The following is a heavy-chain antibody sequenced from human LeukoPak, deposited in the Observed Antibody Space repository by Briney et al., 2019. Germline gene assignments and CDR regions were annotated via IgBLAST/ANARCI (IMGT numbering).Heavy chain of an antibody. D-gene: IGHD4-17*01. Sequence: GGSLRLSCAASGFTFSTYNMNWVRQAPGKGLEWVSSIHSSSSYIYYTDSVKGRFTISRDNAKNSLYLQMNNPSAEDAAVYYCATSEGAYGEDYWGQGTLVTVSS. V-gene: IGHV3-21*01. CDR2: IHSSSSYI. CDR1: GFTFSTYN. J-gene: IGHJ4*02. CDR3: ATSEGAYGEDY.